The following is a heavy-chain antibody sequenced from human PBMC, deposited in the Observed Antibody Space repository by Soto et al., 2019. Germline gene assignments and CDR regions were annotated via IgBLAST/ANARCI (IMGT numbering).Heavy chain of an antibody. CDR3: ARAWTATAGWANWFDL. J-gene: IGHJ5*02. V-gene: IGHV4-31*03. D-gene: IGHD6-13*01. CDR1: GGSISGGGYY. Sequence: QVQLQESGPGLVEPSQTLSLTCTVSGGSISGGGYYWSGIRQHPGKGLEWIGDIYYSGTTYYNPSLKSRLTISVDTSKTQFSLKLSSVTAADTAVYYCARAWTATAGWANWFDLWGQGTLVTVSS. CDR2: IYYSGTT.